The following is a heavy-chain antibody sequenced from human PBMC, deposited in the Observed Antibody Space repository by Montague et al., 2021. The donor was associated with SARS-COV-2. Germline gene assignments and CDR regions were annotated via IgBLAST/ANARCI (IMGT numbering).Heavy chain of an antibody. D-gene: IGHD2-15*01. CDR2: IDDNGAST. Sequence: SLRLSCAASGFTFRTYAMHWIRQAPGKGLEWVSSIDDNGASTYYRDSVKGRFTISRDNSKNTLYLQMNDLRADDTAVYYCARRGADNVASDYWGQGTLVTVSS. CDR3: ARRGADNVASDY. J-gene: IGHJ4*02. CDR1: GFTFRTYA. V-gene: IGHV3-23*01.